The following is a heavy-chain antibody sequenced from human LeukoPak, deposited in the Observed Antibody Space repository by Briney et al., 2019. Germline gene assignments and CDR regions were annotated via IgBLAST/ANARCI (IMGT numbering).Heavy chain of an antibody. V-gene: IGHV5-10-1*01. CDR1: GYTFTSYW. CDR3: ARLMDIVDIDY. Sequence: GESLKISCKGSGYTFTSYWINWVRQMPGKGLEWMGRIDPSDSYTNYSPSFQGHVTISADRSISTAYLQWSSLKASDTAIYYCARLMDIVDIDYWGQGTLVTLSS. CDR2: IDPSDSYT. J-gene: IGHJ4*02. D-gene: IGHD5-12*01.